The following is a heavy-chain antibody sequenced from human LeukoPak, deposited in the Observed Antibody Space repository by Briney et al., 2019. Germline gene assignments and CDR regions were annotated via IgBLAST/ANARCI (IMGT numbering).Heavy chain of an antibody. J-gene: IGHJ4*02. V-gene: IGHV3-48*03. CDR2: ISSSGSTI. Sequence: AGGSLRLSCAASGFTFSSYEMNWVRQAPGKGLEWVSYISSSGSTIYYADSVKGRFTISRDNAKNSLFLQMNSLRDEATAVYYCARDPMGGEYYYDTSGVHYWGQGTLVTVSS. CDR1: GFTFSSYE. CDR3: ARDPMGGEYYYDTSGVHY. D-gene: IGHD3-22*01.